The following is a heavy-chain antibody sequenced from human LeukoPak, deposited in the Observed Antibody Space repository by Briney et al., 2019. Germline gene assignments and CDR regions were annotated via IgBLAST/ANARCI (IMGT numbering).Heavy chain of an antibody. D-gene: IGHD6-19*01. J-gene: IGHJ4*02. CDR1: GFTVSDTY. V-gene: IGHV3-53*01. Sequence: PGGSLSLSCATPGFTVSDTYMSWVRQAPGKGLEWVSVIYNAGSTYYADSVKGRFTISSDNSKTTLYLQMNSLRVEDTAMYYCARQAVAGFDYWGQGTLVTVSS. CDR2: IYNAGST. CDR3: ARQAVAGFDY.